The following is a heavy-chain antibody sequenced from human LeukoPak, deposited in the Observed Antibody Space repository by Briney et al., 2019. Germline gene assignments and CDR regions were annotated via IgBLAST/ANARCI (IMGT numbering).Heavy chain of an antibody. Sequence: GGSLRLSCAASGFTFSRYSMNWVRQAPGEGLGWVSYISSSRSTIYYADSVKGRFTISRENARNSLYLQMNSLRGEETAVYYCASSPSGWAYLGFPPLSYWGQGTLVTVSS. CDR1: GFTFSRYS. J-gene: IGHJ4*02. D-gene: IGHD6-19*01. V-gene: IGHV3-48*01. CDR3: ASSPSGWAYLGFPPLSY. CDR2: ISSSRSTI.